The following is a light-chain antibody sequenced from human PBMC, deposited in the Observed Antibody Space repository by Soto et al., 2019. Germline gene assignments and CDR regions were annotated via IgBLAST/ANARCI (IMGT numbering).Light chain of an antibody. V-gene: IGKV3-15*01. Sequence: EIVMTQSPATLSVSPGERATLSCRASQSVSSNLAWYQQKPGQAPRLLIYGASTRATGIPARFSGSGSGTDFTLTISSLEPEDFALFYCQQYGNSPLTFGGGTKVDIK. J-gene: IGKJ4*01. CDR2: GAS. CDR1: QSVSSN. CDR3: QQYGNSPLT.